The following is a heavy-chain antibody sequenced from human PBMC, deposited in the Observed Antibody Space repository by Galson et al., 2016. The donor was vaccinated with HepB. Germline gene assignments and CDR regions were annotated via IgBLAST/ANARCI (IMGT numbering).Heavy chain of an antibody. V-gene: IGHV3-9*01. CDR1: GFTFSRYA. J-gene: IGHJ5*02. D-gene: IGHD2-21*01. Sequence: SLKLSCAVSGFTFSRYAMNWVRRAPGTGLEWVSGLSWNSNYKGYADSVKGRFSISRDNAKNSLYLQMNNLRPEDTALYYCAKGALAAWGQGTLVIVSS. CDR3: AKGALAA. CDR2: LSWNSNYK.